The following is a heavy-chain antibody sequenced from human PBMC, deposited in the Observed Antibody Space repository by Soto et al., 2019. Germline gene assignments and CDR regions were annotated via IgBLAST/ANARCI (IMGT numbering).Heavy chain of an antibody. D-gene: IGHD6-19*01. CDR1: GGSISSSSYY. CDR2: IYYSGST. Sequence: SETLSLTCTVSGGSISSSSYYWGWIRQPPGKGLEWIGSIYYSGSTYYNPSLKSRVTISVDTSKNQFSLKLSSVTAADTAVYYCARLGRPFGPLASYSSGWYWFFDYWGQGTRVTVAS. CDR3: ARLGRPFGPLASYSSGWYWFFDY. V-gene: IGHV4-39*01. J-gene: IGHJ4*02.